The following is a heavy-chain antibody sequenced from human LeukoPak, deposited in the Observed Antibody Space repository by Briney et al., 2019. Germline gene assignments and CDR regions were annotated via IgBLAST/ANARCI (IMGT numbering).Heavy chain of an antibody. Sequence: SETLSLTCTVSGGSISSGDYYWCWIRQPPGKGLEWIGYIYYSGSTYYNPSLKSRVTISVDTSKTQFSLKLSSVTAADTAVYYCARDLITYPPSLEPWGQGTLVTVSS. V-gene: IGHV4-30-4*01. CDR2: IYYSGST. CDR3: ARDLITYPPSLEP. CDR1: GGSISSGDYY. D-gene: IGHD1-14*01. J-gene: IGHJ5*02.